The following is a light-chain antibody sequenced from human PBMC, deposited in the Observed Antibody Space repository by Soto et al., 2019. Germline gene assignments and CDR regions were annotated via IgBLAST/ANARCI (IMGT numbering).Light chain of an antibody. CDR2: DAS. V-gene: IGKV3-15*01. Sequence: EIVMTHSPVTLSVSPGERATLSCRASQSVCRNLAWYQQKPGQAPRLLIYDASNRATGIPARFSGSGSGTDVAVMISSLQSEDFAVYYCQQFNKWLPVFGPGTQVDIK. CDR3: QQFNKWLPV. J-gene: IGKJ3*01. CDR1: QSVCRN.